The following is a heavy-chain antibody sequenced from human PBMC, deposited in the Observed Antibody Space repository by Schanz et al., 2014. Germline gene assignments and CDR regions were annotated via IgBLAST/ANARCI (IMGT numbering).Heavy chain of an antibody. CDR1: GYTFSSYG. CDR2: IIPVLAIA. V-gene: IGHV1-69*04. J-gene: IGHJ6*02. CDR3: ARGPSQGYSYGHNIGAYYYGMDV. D-gene: IGHD5-18*01. Sequence: QVQLVQSEAEVKKPGSSVKVSCKASGYTFSSYGITWVRQAPGQGLEWMGRIIPVLAIADYAQKFQGRVTITADKSTSTASMELSSLRSEDTAVYYCARGPSQGYSYGHNIGAYYYGMDVWGQGTTVTVSS.